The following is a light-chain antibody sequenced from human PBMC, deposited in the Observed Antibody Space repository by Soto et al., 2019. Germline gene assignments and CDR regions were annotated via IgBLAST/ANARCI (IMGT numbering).Light chain of an antibody. CDR2: DAS. CDR3: QQRSYWPPT. J-gene: IGKJ4*01. Sequence: EIVLTQSPTTLSLSPGERATLACRASQSVSSYFAWYQQKPGQAPRLLIYDASTRAAGIPARFSGSGSGTVFTLPISTLEPEDLEVDYGQQRSYWPPTCGGGPKLEIK. V-gene: IGKV3-11*01. CDR1: QSVSSY.